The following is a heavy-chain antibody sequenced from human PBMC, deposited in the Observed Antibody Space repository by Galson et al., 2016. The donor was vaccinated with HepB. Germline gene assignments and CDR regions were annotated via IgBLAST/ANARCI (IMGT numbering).Heavy chain of an antibody. CDR1: GGSISSYF. Sequence: ETLFLTCNVSGGSISSYFWSWVRQPPGKELEWIGYIYKTGNTNYSPSLKSRVTVSVDTSKNQFSLELRSMTAADTAIYYCARGVTGTPYFDFWGQGALVTVSS. CDR3: ARGVTGTPYFDF. CDR2: IYKTGNT. D-gene: IGHD2-21*02. V-gene: IGHV4-59*01. J-gene: IGHJ4*02.